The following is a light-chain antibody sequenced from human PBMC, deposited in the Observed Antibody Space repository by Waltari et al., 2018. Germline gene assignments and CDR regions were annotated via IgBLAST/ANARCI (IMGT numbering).Light chain of an antibody. Sequence: CRASQSVGSKVAWYQQKPGQAPRLLIYSASTGATDIPARFSGSGSGTDFTLIISSLQSEDFADYYCQQYYYWPLTFGGGTKVEIK. V-gene: IGKV3-15*01. CDR2: SAS. CDR3: QQYYYWPLT. J-gene: IGKJ4*01. CDR1: QSVGSK.